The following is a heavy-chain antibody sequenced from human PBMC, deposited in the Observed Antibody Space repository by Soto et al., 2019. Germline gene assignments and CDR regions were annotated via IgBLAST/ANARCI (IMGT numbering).Heavy chain of an antibody. Sequence: ASVKVSCKASGYTFTRYGISWVRQAPGQGLEWKGWISGYNGDANYAQRFQGRVSMTIDTSTTTDYMEKRTLTSDDTAVYYCAKNGQPPYYYYGLDVWGQGTTVTVSS. CDR3: AKNGQPPYYYYGLDV. CDR2: ISGYNGDA. CDR1: GYTFTRYG. D-gene: IGHD2-8*01. V-gene: IGHV1-18*01. J-gene: IGHJ6*02.